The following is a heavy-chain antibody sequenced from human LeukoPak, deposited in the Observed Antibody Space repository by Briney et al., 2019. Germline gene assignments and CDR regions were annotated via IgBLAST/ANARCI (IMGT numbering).Heavy chain of an antibody. D-gene: IGHD1-26*01. CDR2: ISWNSGSI. CDR3: AKAPGIVGSPPSAFDI. Sequence: GGSLRLSCAASGFTFDDYAMHWVRQAPGKGLEWVSGISWNSGSIGYADSVKGRFTISRDNAKNSLYLQMNSLRAEDTALYYCAKAPGIVGSPPSAFDIWGQGTMVTVSS. CDR1: GFTFDDYA. J-gene: IGHJ3*02. V-gene: IGHV3-9*01.